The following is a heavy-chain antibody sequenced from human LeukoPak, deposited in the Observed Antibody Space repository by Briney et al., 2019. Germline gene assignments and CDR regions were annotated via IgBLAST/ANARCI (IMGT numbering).Heavy chain of an antibody. J-gene: IGHJ6*03. CDR2: IRSKANSYAT. Sequence: GGSLRLSCAASGFTFSGSAMHWVRQASGKGLEWVGRIRSKANSYATAYAASVKGRLTISRDDSKNTAYLQMNSLKTEDTAVYYCTRHFSTVTTPGYYYMDVWGKGTTVTVSS. CDR3: TRHFSTVTTPGYYYMDV. D-gene: IGHD4-17*01. CDR1: GFTFSGSA. V-gene: IGHV3-73*01.